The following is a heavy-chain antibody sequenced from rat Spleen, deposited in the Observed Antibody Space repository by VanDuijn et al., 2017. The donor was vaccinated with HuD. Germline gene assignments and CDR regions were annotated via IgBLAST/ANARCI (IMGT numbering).Heavy chain of an antibody. CDR3: VRSEFYYDGSYYYYFDY. J-gene: IGHJ2*01. D-gene: IGHD1-12*02. CDR2: ISTGGGNT. Sequence: EVQLVESGGGLVQPGRSLKLSCVASGFTFSNYGMAWVRQAPTKGLEWVASISTGGGNTYYRDSVKGRFTISRNNAKSTLYLQMDSLRSEDTATYYCVRSEFYYDGSYYYYFDYWGQGVMVTVSS. CDR1: GFTFSNYG. V-gene: IGHV5S13*01.